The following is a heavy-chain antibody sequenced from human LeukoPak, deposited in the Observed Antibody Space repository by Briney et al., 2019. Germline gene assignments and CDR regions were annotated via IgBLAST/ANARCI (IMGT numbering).Heavy chain of an antibody. CDR2: IYYSGST. CDR1: GSSISSSSYY. Sequence: SETLSLTCTVSGSSISSSSYYWGWIRQPPGKGLEWIGSIYYSGSTYYNPSLKSRVTISVDTSKNQFSLKLSSVTAADTAVYYCAKETIVVVPAAILRYYYYYMDVWGKGTTVTVSS. J-gene: IGHJ6*03. D-gene: IGHD2-2*02. CDR3: AKETIVVVPAAILRYYYYYMDV. V-gene: IGHV4-39*01.